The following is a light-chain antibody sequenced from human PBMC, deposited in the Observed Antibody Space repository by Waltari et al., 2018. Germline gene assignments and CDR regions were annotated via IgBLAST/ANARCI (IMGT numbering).Light chain of an antibody. J-gene: IGKJ4*01. V-gene: IGKV1-8*01. CDR2: AAS. CDR3: QQYDNYRLT. Sequence: AIRTTQTPSPFSASTGDRVPITCRASQGISSYLAWYQQKPGKAPKLLIYAASTLESGVPSRFSGSGSGTDFTLTISCLQSEDFATYYCQQYDNYRLTFGGGTKVEIK. CDR1: QGISSY.